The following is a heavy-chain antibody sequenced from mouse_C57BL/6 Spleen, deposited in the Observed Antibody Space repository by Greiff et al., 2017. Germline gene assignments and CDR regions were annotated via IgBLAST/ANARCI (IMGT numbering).Heavy chain of an antibody. CDR3: ARYSNYGFYFDY. D-gene: IGHD2-5*01. Sequence: QVQLQQSGAELVRPGTSVKVSCKASGYAFTNYLIEWVKQRPGQGLEWIGVIIPGSGGTNYNEKFKGKATLTADTSSSTAYMHLSSLTSEDSAVYFCARYSNYGFYFDYWGQGTTLTVSS. J-gene: IGHJ2*01. CDR1: GYAFTNYL. CDR2: IIPGSGGT. V-gene: IGHV1-54*01.